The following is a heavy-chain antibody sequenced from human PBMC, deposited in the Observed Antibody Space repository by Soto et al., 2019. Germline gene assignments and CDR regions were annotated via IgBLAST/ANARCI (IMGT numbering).Heavy chain of an antibody. CDR2: IYYSGST. CDR3: AQGGVGSGDYYYYGLDV. Sequence: QVQLQESGPGLVKPSQTLSLTCTVSGGSISSGGYYWSWIRQHPGKGLEWIGYIYYSGSTYYNPSLKSRITISADTSKNQFSMKLSSVTTAYTAVYRCAQGGVGSGDYYYYGLDVWGQGTTVTVSS. J-gene: IGHJ6*02. V-gene: IGHV4-31*03. D-gene: IGHD1-26*01. CDR1: GGSISSGGYY.